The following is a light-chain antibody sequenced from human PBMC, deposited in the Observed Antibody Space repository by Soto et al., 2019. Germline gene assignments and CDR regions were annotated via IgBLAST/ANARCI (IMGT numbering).Light chain of an antibody. CDR3: QQRNYWQVT. V-gene: IGKV3D-20*02. Sequence: EIVLIQSPCTLSLSAGGRATLSWGASQTLRRTYIAWYQQKPGQAPRVLIYGASSRATGIPDRFSGSGSGTDFNLTISSLETKDFAVYYCQQRNYWQVTFGQGTRLEIK. CDR1: QTLRRTY. J-gene: IGKJ5*01. CDR2: GAS.